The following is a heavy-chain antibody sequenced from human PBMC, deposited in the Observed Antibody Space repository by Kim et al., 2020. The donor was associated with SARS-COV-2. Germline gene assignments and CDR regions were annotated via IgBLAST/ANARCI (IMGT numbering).Heavy chain of an antibody. Sequence: SETLSLTCTVSGGSISSYYWSWIRQPPGKGLEWIGYIYYSGSTNYNPYLKSRVTISVDTSKNQFSLKLSSVTAADTAVYYCARGPPTYDSSGYYSDYWGQGTLVTVSS. CDR3: ARGPPTYDSSGYYSDY. V-gene: IGHV4-59*01. J-gene: IGHJ4*02. CDR2: IYYSGST. CDR1: GGSISSYY. D-gene: IGHD3-22*01.